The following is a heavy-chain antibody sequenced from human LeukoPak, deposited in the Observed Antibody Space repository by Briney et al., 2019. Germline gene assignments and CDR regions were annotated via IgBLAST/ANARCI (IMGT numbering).Heavy chain of an antibody. CDR3: AKLGSGSPRDALDI. D-gene: IGHD1-26*01. J-gene: IGHJ3*02. CDR1: GFTFHDYA. Sequence: GRSLRLSCAASGFTFHDYAMHWVRQAPGKGLEWVSGISWNSGNIGYADSVKGRFTISRDNAKNSLYLQMNSLRAEDTALYYCAKLGSGSPRDALDIWGQGTMVTVSS. V-gene: IGHV3-9*01. CDR2: ISWNSGNI.